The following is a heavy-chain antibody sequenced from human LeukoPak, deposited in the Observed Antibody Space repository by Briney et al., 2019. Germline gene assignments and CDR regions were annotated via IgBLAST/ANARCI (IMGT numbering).Heavy chain of an antibody. Sequence: SEALSLTCTVSGGSISSYYWSWIRQPAGKGLEWIGRIYTSGSTNYNPSLKSRVTMSVDTSKNQFSLKLSSVTAADTAVYYCASYYDFWSGYYLYVRLYTKPYYYYMDVWGKGTTVTVSS. CDR1: GGSISSYY. J-gene: IGHJ6*03. CDR3: ASYYDFWSGYYLYVRLYTKPYYYYMDV. CDR2: IYTSGST. D-gene: IGHD3-3*01. V-gene: IGHV4-4*07.